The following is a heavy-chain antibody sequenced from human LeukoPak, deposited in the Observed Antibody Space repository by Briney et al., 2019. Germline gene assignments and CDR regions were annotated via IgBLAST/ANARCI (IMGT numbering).Heavy chain of an antibody. J-gene: IGHJ4*02. Sequence: ASVKVSCKASGYTFTSYGISWVRQAPGQGLEWMGWISAYNGNTNYAQKLQGRVTVTTDTSTSTAYMELRSLRSDDTAVYYCARDFRVEYSSSSGGGYWGQGTLVTVSS. CDR1: GYTFTSYG. D-gene: IGHD6-6*01. V-gene: IGHV1-18*01. CDR2: ISAYNGNT. CDR3: ARDFRVEYSSSSGGGY.